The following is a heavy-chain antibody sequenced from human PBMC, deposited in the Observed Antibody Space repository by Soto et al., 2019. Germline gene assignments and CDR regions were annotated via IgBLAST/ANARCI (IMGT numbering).Heavy chain of an antibody. D-gene: IGHD3-3*01. J-gene: IGHJ4*02. CDR2: ISYDGSNK. Sequence: HPGVSLRLSFAASGFTFSSYSMHWVRQAPGKGLEWVAVISYDGSNKYYADSVKGRFTISRDNAKNSLYLQMNSLRAEDTAVYYCARDFGPSLYYDFWSGYPETYWGQGTLVTVSS. V-gene: IGHV3-30-3*01. CDR3: ARDFGPSLYYDFWSGYPETY. CDR1: GFTFSSYS.